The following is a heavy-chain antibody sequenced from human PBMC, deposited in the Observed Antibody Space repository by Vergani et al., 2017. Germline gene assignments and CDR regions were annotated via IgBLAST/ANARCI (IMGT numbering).Heavy chain of an antibody. D-gene: IGHD6-19*01. CDR1: GDIFSNYT. V-gene: IGHV1-69*02. CDR3: ARVSPGDNSGWEPFDY. CDR2: IIPIIRLA. Sequence: QVHLEQSGTEVKKPGSSVKVSCKVSGDIFSNYTVTWVRQAPGQGLEWMGRIIPIIRLATSAQKFQDRVKITGDTSTNTVYMEMNNLRSEDTAVYYCARVSPGDNSGWEPFDYWGQGTLVTVSS. J-gene: IGHJ4*02.